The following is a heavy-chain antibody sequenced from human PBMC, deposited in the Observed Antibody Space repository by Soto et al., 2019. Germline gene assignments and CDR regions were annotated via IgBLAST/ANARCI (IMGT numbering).Heavy chain of an antibody. D-gene: IGHD6-19*01. V-gene: IGHV4-59*08. J-gene: IGHJ5*02. CDR1: GGSISSYY. CDR2: IYYSGST. Sequence: SETLSLTCTVSGGSISSYYWSWIRQPPGKGLEWIGYIYYSGSTNYNPSLKSRFTISVDTSKNQFSLKLSSVTAADTAVYYCARQMKAGTYNWFDPWGQGTLVTVSS. CDR3: ARQMKAGTYNWFDP.